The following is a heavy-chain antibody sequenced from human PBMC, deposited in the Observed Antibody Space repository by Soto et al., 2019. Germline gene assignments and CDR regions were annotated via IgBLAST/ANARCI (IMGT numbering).Heavy chain of an antibody. CDR1: GYTFTSYG. CDR2: ISAYNGKT. V-gene: IGHV1-18*01. J-gene: IGHJ6*02. D-gene: IGHD3-16*01. CDR3: ARGITFGGVLNGMDV. Sequence: ASVKVSCKASGYTFTSYGISWVRQAPGQGLEWMGLISAYNGKTYYAQKLQGRVTMTTDTSTSTAYMELRSLRSDDTAVYYCARGITFGGVLNGMDVWGQGTTVTVSS.